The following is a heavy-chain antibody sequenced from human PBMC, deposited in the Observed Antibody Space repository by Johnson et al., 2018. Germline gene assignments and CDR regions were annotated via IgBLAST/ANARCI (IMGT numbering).Heavy chain of an antibody. D-gene: IGHD2/OR15-2a*01. CDR1: GFTFSDYW. J-gene: IGHJ6*03. CDR3: ARDSMGTGTKYFYYYIDV. CDR2: INRDGSSI. V-gene: IGHV3-74*01. Sequence: VQLVESEGGLVQPGGSLRLSCAASGFTFSDYWMHWVRQVPGKGPVWVSRINRDGSSIYYTDSVKGRFTVTRDNAKNTLYLQMRSLRGEDTAIYYCARDSMGTGTKYFYYYIDVCGKGTTVTVSS.